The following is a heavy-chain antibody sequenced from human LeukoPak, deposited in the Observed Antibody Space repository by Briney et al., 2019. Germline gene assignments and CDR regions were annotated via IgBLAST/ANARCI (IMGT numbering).Heavy chain of an antibody. CDR3: ARGQYDRSPFLQH. V-gene: IGHV4-59*01. D-gene: IGHD3-22*01. CDR2: IYYSGST. Sequence: SETLSLTCTVSGGSISSYYWSWIRQPPGKGLEWIGYIYYSGSTNYNPSLKSRVTISVDTSKNQFSLKLSSVTAADTAVYYCARGQYDRSPFLQHWGQGTLVTVSS. J-gene: IGHJ1*01. CDR1: GGSISSYY.